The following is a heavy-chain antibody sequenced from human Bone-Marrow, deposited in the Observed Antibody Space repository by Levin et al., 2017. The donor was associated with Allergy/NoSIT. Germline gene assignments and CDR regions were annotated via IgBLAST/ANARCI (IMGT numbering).Heavy chain of an antibody. CDR3: ARDHGDSSDAFAI. J-gene: IGHJ3*02. D-gene: IGHD4-17*01. CDR1: GGSVRSQNYY. CDR2: ISYSGTA. V-gene: IGHV4-61*01. Sequence: SETLSLTCSVSGGSVRSQNYYWSWIRQPPGKPLEWIGYISYSGTATYSPSLGSRVTISLGTSENQFSLRLSSLTAADTAVYYCARDHGDSSDAFAIWGQGTKVTVSS.